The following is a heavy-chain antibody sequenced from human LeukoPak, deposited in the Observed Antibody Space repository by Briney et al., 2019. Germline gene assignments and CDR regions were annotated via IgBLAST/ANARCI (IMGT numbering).Heavy chain of an antibody. J-gene: IGHJ6*03. V-gene: IGHV1-69*02. CDR3: ARGSYPTDYYYYMDG. CDR1: GGTFSSYT. CDR2: ITPILGIA. Sequence: ASVKVSCKASGGTFSSYTISWVRQAPGQGLEWMGRITPILGIANYAQKFQGRVTITADKSTSTAYMELSSLRSEDTAVYYCARGSYPTDYYYYMDGWGKGSTVTVSS.